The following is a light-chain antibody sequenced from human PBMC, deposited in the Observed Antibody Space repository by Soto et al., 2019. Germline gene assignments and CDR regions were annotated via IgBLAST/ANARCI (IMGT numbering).Light chain of an antibody. J-gene: IGKJ1*01. CDR3: QHYYTFYRT. CDR1: QSINVY. V-gene: IGKV1-5*01. Sequence: DIQMTQSPSTLSASVGDRVTITCRASQSINVYLAWFQQKPGRAPKALIYDASTLQSGVPSRFSGSGSGTEFILTISSLQPDDFATYYCQHYYTFYRTFGQGTKLEIK. CDR2: DAS.